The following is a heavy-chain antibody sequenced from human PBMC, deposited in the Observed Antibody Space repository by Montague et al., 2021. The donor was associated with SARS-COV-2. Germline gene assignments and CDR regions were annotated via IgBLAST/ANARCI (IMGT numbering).Heavy chain of an antibody. CDR3: ARDQTVLEWIWYGMDV. CDR1: GGSLSTYY. CDR2: TDHSGNT. V-gene: IGHV4-34*01. J-gene: IGHJ6*02. Sequence: SETLSLTCAVSGGSLSTYYWAWIRQSPGTGLDLIGNTDHSGNTNYNPSLTRRVSISVATSSRQFSLYLTSVTAADAAVYYCARDQTVLEWIWYGMDVWGPGTAVTVSS. D-gene: IGHD3-3*01.